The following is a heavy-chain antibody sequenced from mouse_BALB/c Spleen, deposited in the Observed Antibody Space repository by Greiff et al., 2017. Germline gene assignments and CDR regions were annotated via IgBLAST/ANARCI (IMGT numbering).Heavy chain of an antibody. CDR1: CYTFPNPY. Sequence: VQLPPSGAELVRPGAPVKISCKAFCYTFPNPYINRVEQGPGQGLGWIGYIYPYNDYTSYNQKFKGKATLTVDKSSSTAYMELSSLTSEDSAVYYCARSWLRRRSLYAMDYWGQGTSVTVSS. D-gene: IGHD2-2*01. J-gene: IGHJ4*01. V-gene: IGHV1S45*01. CDR2: IYPYNDYT. CDR3: ARSWLRRRSLYAMDY.